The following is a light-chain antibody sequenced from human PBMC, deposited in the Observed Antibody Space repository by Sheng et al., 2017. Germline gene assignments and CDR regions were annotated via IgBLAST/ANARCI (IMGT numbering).Light chain of an antibody. CDR3: QQYNTYST. J-gene: IGKJ1*01. V-gene: IGKV1-5*03. Sequence: DIQMTQSPSTLSASVGDRVTITCRASHSVRDWLAWYQQKPGRVPKLLIYKASTLENGVPSRFSGSGSGTKFTLTISSLQPDDFATYYCQQYNTYSTFGQGTKVEVK. CDR1: HSVRDW. CDR2: KAS.